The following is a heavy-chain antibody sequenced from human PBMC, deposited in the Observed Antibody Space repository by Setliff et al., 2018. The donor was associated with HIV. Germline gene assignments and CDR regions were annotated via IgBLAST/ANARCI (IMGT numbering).Heavy chain of an antibody. V-gene: IGHV4-4*02. CDR1: GGSISSGNW. CDR2: IFNTGST. Sequence: SETLSLTCAVSGGSISSGNWWSWVRQSPGKGLEWIGEIFNTGSTNYNPSLKSRVTISVDTSKNHFSLNVSSLTAADTALYFCARLMPNWDYFDYWGQGTQVTVSS. D-gene: IGHD2-2*01. CDR3: ARLMPNWDYFDY. J-gene: IGHJ4*02.